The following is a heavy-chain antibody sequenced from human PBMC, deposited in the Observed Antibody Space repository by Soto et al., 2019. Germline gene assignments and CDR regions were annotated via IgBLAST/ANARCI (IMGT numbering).Heavy chain of an antibody. Sequence: ASVKVSCKASGYTFTSYGISWVRQAPGQGLEWMGWISAYNGNTNYAQKLQGRVTMTTDTSTSTAYMELRSLRSDDTAVYYCARSSPHIRPPNYDFWSGYFDYWGQGTLVTV. D-gene: IGHD3-3*01. CDR1: GYTFTSYG. V-gene: IGHV1-18*01. J-gene: IGHJ4*02. CDR3: ARSSPHIRPPNYDFWSGYFDY. CDR2: ISAYNGNT.